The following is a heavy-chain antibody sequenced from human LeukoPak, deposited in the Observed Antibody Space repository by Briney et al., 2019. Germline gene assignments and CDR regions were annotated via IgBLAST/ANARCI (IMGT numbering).Heavy chain of an antibody. CDR1: GFAFNDFA. V-gene: IGHV3-30*02. J-gene: IGHJ4*02. CDR3: AKSSIMFAAGRLGSIDF. CDR2: IRRDGSHK. Sequence: LSGGTLRLSCAASGFAFNDFATHCVRQAPGKGLDWVALIRRDGSHKYYTHSIKCRFTIARDNSKNTLYLQMSSLRAEDTAVYYCAKSSIMFAAGRLGSIDFWGQGTLVTVSS. D-gene: IGHD6-25*01.